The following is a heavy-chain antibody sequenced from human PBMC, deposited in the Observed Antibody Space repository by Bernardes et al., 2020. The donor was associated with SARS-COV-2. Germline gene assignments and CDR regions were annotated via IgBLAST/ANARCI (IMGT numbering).Heavy chain of an antibody. D-gene: IGHD6-13*01. J-gene: IGHJ5*02. CDR2: LYSDDSK. CDR1: GFSLSTSGVA. CDR3: AHRRPSTWEGDWFDP. V-gene: IGHV2-5*02. Sequence: SGPTLVQPPQTLTLTCTFPGFSLSTSGVAVGWIRQPPVMALEWLALLYSDDSKRYSPTLKSRLTVTKDTSKNQVVLTLTNVDPLDTATYYCAHRRPSTWEGDWFDPWGQGTLVTVSS.